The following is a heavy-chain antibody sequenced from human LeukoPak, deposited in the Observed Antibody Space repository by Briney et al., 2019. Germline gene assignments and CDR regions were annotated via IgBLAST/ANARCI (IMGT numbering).Heavy chain of an antibody. CDR1: GFTFSSYA. V-gene: IGHV3-23*01. J-gene: IGHJ4*02. D-gene: IGHD3-22*01. CDR3: AKERRITMIVVVITFFDY. Sequence: PGGSLRLSCAASGFTFSSYAMSWVRQAPGKGLEWVSAISGSGGSTYYADSVKGRFTISRDNSKNTLYLQMNSLRAEDTAVYYCAKERRITMIVVVITFFDYWGQGTLVTVSS. CDR2: ISGSGGST.